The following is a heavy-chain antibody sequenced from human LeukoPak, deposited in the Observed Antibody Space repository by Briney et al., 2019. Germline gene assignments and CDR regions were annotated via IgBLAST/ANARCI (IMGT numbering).Heavy chain of an antibody. V-gene: IGHV3-9*01. CDR3: AKDLGQPADY. J-gene: IGHJ4*02. Sequence: GGSLRLSCAASGFTFDDYAMRWVRQAPGKGLEWVSGISWNSGSIGYADSVKGRFTISRDNAKNSLYLEMNSLRAEDTALYFCAKDLGQPADYWGQGTLVTVSS. CDR1: GFTFDDYA. D-gene: IGHD2-2*01. CDR2: ISWNSGSI.